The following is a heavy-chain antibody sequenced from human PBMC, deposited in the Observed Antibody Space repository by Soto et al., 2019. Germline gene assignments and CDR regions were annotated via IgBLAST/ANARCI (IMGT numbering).Heavy chain of an antibody. CDR2: IYPGDSDT. V-gene: IGHV5-51*01. Sequence: PGESLKISCKGSGYSFTSYWIGWVRQMPGKGLEWMGIIYPGDSDTRYSPSFQGQVTISADKSISTAYLQWSSLKASDTAMYYCARSYCSGGSCYSGWDYYYYYGMDVWGQWTTVTVSS. J-gene: IGHJ6*02. CDR1: GYSFTSYW. D-gene: IGHD2-15*01. CDR3: ARSYCSGGSCYSGWDYYYYYGMDV.